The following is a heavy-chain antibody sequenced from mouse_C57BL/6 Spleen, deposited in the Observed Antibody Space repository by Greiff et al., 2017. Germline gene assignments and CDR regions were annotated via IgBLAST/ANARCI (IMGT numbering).Heavy chain of an antibody. CDR1: GFSLTSYG. V-gene: IGHV2-5*01. J-gene: IGHJ4*01. CDR2: IWRGGST. D-gene: IGHD2-1*01. Sequence: VQLQQSGPGLVQPSQSLSITCTVSGFSLTSYGVHWVRQSPGKGLEWLGVIWRGGSTDYNAAFMSRLSITKDNSKSQVFFKMNSLQADDTAIYYGAKNLDLLYYAMDYWGQGTSVTVSS. CDR3: AKNLDLLYYAMDY.